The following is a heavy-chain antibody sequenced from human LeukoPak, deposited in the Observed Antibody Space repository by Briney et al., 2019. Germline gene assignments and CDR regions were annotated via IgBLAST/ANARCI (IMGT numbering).Heavy chain of an antibody. Sequence: GASVKVSCKASGYTFTGYHIHWVRQAPGQGLEWMGRINPNSGDTNYAQKFQGRVTMTRDTSISTAYMELSSLRSEDTAVYYCARARPARESWFDPWGQGTLVTVSS. CDR1: GYTFTGYH. D-gene: IGHD3-10*01. CDR3: ARARPARESWFDP. CDR2: INPNSGDT. J-gene: IGHJ5*02. V-gene: IGHV1-2*06.